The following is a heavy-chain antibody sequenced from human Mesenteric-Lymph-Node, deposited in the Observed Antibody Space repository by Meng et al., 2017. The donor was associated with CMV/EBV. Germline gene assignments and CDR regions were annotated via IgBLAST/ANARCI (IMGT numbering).Heavy chain of an antibody. CDR2: ISWNSGSI. Sequence: SLKISCAASGFTFDVFAMHWVRQAPGKGLEWVSGISWNSGSIGYADSVKGRFTISRDNAKNSLYLQMNSLRLDDTAFYYCTKSYYDSSGSFAFDIWGQGTMVTVSS. V-gene: IGHV3-9*01. J-gene: IGHJ3*02. D-gene: IGHD3-22*01. CDR1: GFTFDVFA. CDR3: TKSYYDSSGSFAFDI.